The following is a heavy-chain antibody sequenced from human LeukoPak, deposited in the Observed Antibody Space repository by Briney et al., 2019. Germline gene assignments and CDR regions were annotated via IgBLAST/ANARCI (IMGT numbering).Heavy chain of an antibody. D-gene: IGHD3-16*01. Sequence: GGSLSLSCTASGFTFSCYSMNWVRQAPGKRLEWGSYLSSSSSTIYYADSVKGRFTISRDSAKNSLYLQMNSRRDGETAVYDCARWGTVSTFDFWRQGTLVSVP. J-gene: IGHJ4*02. V-gene: IGHV3-48*02. CDR2: LSSSSSTI. CDR1: GFTFSCYS. CDR3: ARWGTVSTFDF.